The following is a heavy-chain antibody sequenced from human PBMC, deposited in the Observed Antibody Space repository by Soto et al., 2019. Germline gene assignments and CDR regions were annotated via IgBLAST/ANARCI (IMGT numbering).Heavy chain of an antibody. Sequence: HVQLQESGPGLVKPSQTLSLTCTVSGGSISTGGYYWSWIRQHPGRGLEWIGYIYHSGMTYSNPSLQSRVAISIDTSKNHFSLKLSSVTAADTAVYYCATVRWELRDAFDIWGQGTMVSVSS. CDR3: ATVRWELRDAFDI. J-gene: IGHJ3*02. D-gene: IGHD1-26*01. CDR1: GGSISTGGYY. CDR2: IYHSGMT. V-gene: IGHV4-31*03.